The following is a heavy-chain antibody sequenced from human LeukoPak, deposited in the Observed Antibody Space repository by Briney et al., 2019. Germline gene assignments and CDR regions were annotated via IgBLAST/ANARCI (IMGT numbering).Heavy chain of an antibody. CDR3: ARLLRWSEDGFDI. J-gene: IGHJ3*02. CDR1: GGSISNYF. CDR2: IHDTGRT. D-gene: IGHD2-15*01. V-gene: IGHV4-59*08. Sequence: SETLSLTCTVSGGSISNYFWSWIRQSPGKGLECIGYIHDTGRTKYNPSLKSRVTISIDTSNQFSLTLRSVTAADTAVYHCARLLRWSEDGFDIWGQGTMVAISS.